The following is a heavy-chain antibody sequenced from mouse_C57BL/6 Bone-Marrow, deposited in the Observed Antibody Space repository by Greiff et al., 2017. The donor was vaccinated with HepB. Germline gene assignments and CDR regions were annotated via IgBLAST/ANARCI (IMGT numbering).Heavy chain of an antibody. D-gene: IGHD1-1*01. Sequence: EVKLQESGGDLVKPGGSLKLSCAASGFTFSSYGMSWVRQTPDKRLEWVGTISSGGSYTYYPDSVKGRFTISRDNAKNTLYLQMSSLKSEDTAMYYCARHQGYGSRWFAYWGQGTLVTVSA. J-gene: IGHJ3*01. CDR2: ISSGGSYT. CDR3: ARHQGYGSRWFAY. V-gene: IGHV5-6*01. CDR1: GFTFSSYG.